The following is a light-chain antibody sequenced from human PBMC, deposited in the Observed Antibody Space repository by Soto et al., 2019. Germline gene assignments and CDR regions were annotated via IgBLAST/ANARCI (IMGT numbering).Light chain of an antibody. CDR1: SSDVGGYNY. CDR2: DVS. CDR3: CSNAGNLYG. J-gene: IGLJ1*01. Sequence: QSVLTQPRSVSGSPGQSVTISCTGTSSDVGGYNYVSWYQQHPGKAPKLMIYDVSNRPSGVPDRFSGSKAGNHACLPLSGLPGGDEADFYCCSNAGNLYGFGTGTQVT. V-gene: IGLV2-11*02.